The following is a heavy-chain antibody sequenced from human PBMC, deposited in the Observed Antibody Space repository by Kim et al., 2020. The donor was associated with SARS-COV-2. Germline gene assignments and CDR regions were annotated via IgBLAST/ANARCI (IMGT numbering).Heavy chain of an antibody. J-gene: IGHJ4*02. D-gene: IGHD3-22*01. CDR3: TTEAWGGYYDSSGYYY. V-gene: IGHV3-15*01. Sequence: PVKGRFTISRDDSKNTLYLQMNSLKNEDTAVYYCTTEAWGGYYDSSGYYYWGQGTLVTVSS.